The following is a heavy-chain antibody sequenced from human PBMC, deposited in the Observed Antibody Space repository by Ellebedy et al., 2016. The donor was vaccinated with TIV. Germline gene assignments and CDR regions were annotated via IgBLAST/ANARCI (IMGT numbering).Heavy chain of an antibody. V-gene: IGHV3-15*01. CDR1: GFTFRNAW. CDR3: TTGATVGDYYDY. D-gene: IGHD3-16*01. Sequence: GGSLRLXXAASGFTFRNAWMSWVRQAPGKGLEWVGRIKSKTDGGTTDYAAHVKGRFSISRDDSKNTLSLEMNSLKTVDTAVYYCTTGATVGDYYDYWGQGTLVTVSS. J-gene: IGHJ4*02. CDR2: IKSKTDGGTT.